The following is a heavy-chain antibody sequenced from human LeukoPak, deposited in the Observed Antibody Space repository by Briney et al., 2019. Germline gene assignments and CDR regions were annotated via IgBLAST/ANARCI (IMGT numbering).Heavy chain of an antibody. J-gene: IGHJ4*02. D-gene: IGHD3-10*01. Sequence: ASVKVSCKASGYTFTGYYMHWVRQAPGQGLEWMGWINPNSGGTNYAQKFQGRVTMTRDTSISTAYMELSRLRSDDTAVYYCARAVYYYGSGSYYYWGQGTLVTVSS. V-gene: IGHV1-2*02. CDR2: INPNSGGT. CDR1: GYTFTGYY. CDR3: ARAVYYYGSGSYYY.